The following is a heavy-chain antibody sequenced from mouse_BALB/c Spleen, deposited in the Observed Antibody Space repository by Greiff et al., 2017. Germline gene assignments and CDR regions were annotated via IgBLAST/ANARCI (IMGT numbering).Heavy chain of an antibody. D-gene: IGHD4-1*01. CDR1: GYTFTSYY. Sequence: QVQLQQSGAELVKPGASVKLSCKASGYTFTSYYMYWVKQRPGQGLEWIGEINPSNGGTNFNEKFKSKATLTVDKSSSTAYMQLSSLTSEDSAVYYCTRGFFPWEGYAMDYWGQGTSVTVSS. CDR2: INPSNGGT. V-gene: IGHV1S81*02. J-gene: IGHJ4*01. CDR3: TRGFFPWEGYAMDY.